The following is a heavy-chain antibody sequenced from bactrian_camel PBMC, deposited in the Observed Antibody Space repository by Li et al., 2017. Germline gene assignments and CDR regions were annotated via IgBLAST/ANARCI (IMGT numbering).Heavy chain of an antibody. CDR1: GFAFDTWC. V-gene: IGHV3S55*01. CDR3: VAKLPFECYVDSSGTDFDN. J-gene: IGHJ6*01. CDR2: IDNDLTT. Sequence: QVQLVESGGGSVEAGGPLTLSCAASGFAFDTWCMGWFRQAPGKQREGVAVIDNDLTTEYADSAMGRFTISKDFAKNTLYLQMNSLKHEDTAMYYCVAKLPFECYVDSSGTDFDNWGQGTQVTVS. D-gene: IGHD3*01.